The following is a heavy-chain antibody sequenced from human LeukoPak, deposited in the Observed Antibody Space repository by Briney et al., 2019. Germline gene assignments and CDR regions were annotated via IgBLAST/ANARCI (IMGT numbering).Heavy chain of an antibody. D-gene: IGHD5-24*01. J-gene: IGHJ5*02. V-gene: IGHV4-39*07. Sequence: SETLSLTCTVSGGSFSSSSHYWGWIRQPPGKGLEWIGSIYYTGNTYYNPSLKSRVTISIDSSKNQFSLKLSSVTAADTAVYYCARDEDGFKPWGQGTLVTVSS. CDR3: ARDEDGFKP. CDR1: GGSFSSSSHY. CDR2: IYYTGNT.